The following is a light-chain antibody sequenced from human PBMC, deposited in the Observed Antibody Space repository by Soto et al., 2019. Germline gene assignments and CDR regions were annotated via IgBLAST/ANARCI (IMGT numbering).Light chain of an antibody. CDR3: CLYAGSSTFGDVV. Sequence: QSALTQPASVSGSPGQSITISCTGTSSDVGSYNLVSWYQQHPGKAPKLMIYEGSKRPSGVSNRFSGSKSGNTASLTISGLQAEDEADYYCCLYAGSSTFGDVVFGGGTKVTVL. V-gene: IGLV2-23*03. J-gene: IGLJ2*01. CDR2: EGS. CDR1: SSDVGSYNL.